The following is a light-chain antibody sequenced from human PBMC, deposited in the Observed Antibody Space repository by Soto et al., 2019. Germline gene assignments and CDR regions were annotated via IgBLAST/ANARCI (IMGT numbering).Light chain of an antibody. CDR2: GNS. J-gene: IGLJ2*01. Sequence: QAVVTQPPSVSGAPGQTVTISCTGSSSNIGAGYDVHWYQQLPGTAPKLLIYGNSNRPSGVLDRFSGSKSGTSASLAITGLQDEDEADYYCQYYDSSLSAYVVFGRGTKVTVL. CDR1: SSNIGAGYD. CDR3: QYYDSSLSAYVV. V-gene: IGLV1-40*01.